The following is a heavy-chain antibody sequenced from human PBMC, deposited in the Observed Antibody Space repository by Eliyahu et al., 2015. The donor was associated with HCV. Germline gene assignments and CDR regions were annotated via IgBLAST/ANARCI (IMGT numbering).Heavy chain of an antibody. Sequence: QLQLVQSGAEVRKPGSSVKXSCKASGGTFSTYSLTWXRQIXGQGLEWMGEXTPHSGTAKNAQKFQGRVTFTADKSTSAAYMELRGLKSDDTAIYYCARVDTDYFDSLDHGWFDPWGQGTLVTVSS. V-gene: IGHV1-69*06. CDR2: XTPHSGTA. J-gene: IGHJ5*02. CDR3: ARVDTDYFDSLDHGWFDP. D-gene: IGHD3-22*01. CDR1: GGTFSTYS.